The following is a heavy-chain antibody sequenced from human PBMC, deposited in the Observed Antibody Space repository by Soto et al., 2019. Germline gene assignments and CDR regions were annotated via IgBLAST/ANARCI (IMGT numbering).Heavy chain of an antibody. CDR2: IKSKTDGGTT. V-gene: IGHV3-15*01. D-gene: IGHD6-6*01. Sequence: EVQLVESGGGLVKPGGSLRLSCAASGFTFSNAWLSWVRQAPGKGLEWVGRIKSKTDGGTTDYTAPVKGRFTISRDDSKNTLYLQMNSLKTEDTAVYYCTAGSTSTKNYWGQGALVAVSS. CDR1: GFTFSNAW. J-gene: IGHJ4*02. CDR3: TAGSTSTKNY.